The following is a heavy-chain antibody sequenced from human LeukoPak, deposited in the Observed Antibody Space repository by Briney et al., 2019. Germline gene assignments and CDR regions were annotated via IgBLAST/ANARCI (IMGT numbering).Heavy chain of an antibody. V-gene: IGHV1-2*04. J-gene: IGHJ1*01. Sequence: ASVKVSCKASGYTFTGYYMHWVRQAPGQGLEWMGWINPNSGGTNYAQKFQGWVTMTRDTSISTAYMELSRLRSDDTAVYYCARDQAKLGYCSSTSCPPHFQHWGQGTLVTVSS. CDR2: INPNSGGT. CDR3: ARDQAKLGYCSSTSCPPHFQH. CDR1: GYTFTGYY. D-gene: IGHD2-2*01.